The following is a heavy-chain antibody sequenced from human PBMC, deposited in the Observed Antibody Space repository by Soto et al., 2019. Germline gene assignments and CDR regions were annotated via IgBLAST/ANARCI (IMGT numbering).Heavy chain of an antibody. CDR3: AREFGV. Sequence: QVQLQESGRGLVKPSETLSLTCSVSGGSIGSNYWTWIRQPPGKGLEWMGHIYYSGTTNYNPSLTSRVTISLDTSKNQFSLKLSSVTAADTAVYYCAREFGVWGQGTTVTVSS. CDR1: GGSIGSNY. J-gene: IGHJ6*02. V-gene: IGHV4-59*01. CDR2: IYYSGTT. D-gene: IGHD3-10*01.